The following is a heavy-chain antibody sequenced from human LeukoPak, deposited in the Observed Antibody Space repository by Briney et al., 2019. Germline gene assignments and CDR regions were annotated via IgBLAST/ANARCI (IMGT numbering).Heavy chain of an antibody. J-gene: IGHJ4*02. CDR3: ARFHYYDSSGYYPGFGY. V-gene: IGHV4-59*12. CDR1: GGSISSYY. CDR2: IYYSGST. D-gene: IGHD3-22*01. Sequence: SETLSLTCTVSGGSISSYYWSWIRQPPGKGLEWIGSIYYSGSTNYNPSLKSRVTISVDKSKNQFSLKLSSVTAADTAVYYCARFHYYDSSGYYPGFGYWGQGTLVTVSS.